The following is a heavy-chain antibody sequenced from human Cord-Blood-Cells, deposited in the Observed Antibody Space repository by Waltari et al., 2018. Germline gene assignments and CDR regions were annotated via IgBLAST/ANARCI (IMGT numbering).Heavy chain of an antibody. J-gene: IGHJ5*02. Sequence: QVQLQESGPGLVKPSETLSLTCAVSGYSISSGYYWGWIRQPPGKGLEWIGSIYHSGSTYYNPSLKSRVTISVDTSKNQFSRKLSSVTAADTAVYYCAREGERGWFDPWGQGTLVTVSS. CDR1: GYSISSGYY. V-gene: IGHV4-38-2*02. D-gene: IGHD1-1*01. CDR3: AREGERGWFDP. CDR2: IYHSGST.